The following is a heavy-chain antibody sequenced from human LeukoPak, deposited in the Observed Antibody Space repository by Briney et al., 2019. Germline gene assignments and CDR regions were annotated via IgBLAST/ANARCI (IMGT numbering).Heavy chain of an antibody. CDR3: ARYGFSSVWQGGWHAFDI. J-gene: IGHJ3*02. D-gene: IGHD6-25*01. CDR1: GYTLTSYY. CDR2: INPTSGDT. V-gene: IGHV1-46*01. Sequence: ASVKVSCKASGYTLTSYYVHWVRQAPGQGLQWMGIINPTSGDTNYAQKFQGRVTMTRDMSTSTVYMELSSLRSEDTAVYYCARYGFSSVWQGGWHAFDIWGHGTMVIVSS.